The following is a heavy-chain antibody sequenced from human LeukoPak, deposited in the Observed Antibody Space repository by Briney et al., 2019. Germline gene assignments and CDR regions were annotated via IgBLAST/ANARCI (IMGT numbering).Heavy chain of an antibody. CDR2: IYYSGST. D-gene: IGHD4-23*01. CDR1: GGSISSGDYY. Sequence: PSETLSLTCTVSGGSISSGDYYWSWIRQPPGKGLEWSGYIYYSGSTYYNPSLKSRVTISVDTSKNQFSLKLSSVTAADTAVYYCARPLTLGGDAFDIWGQGTMVTVSS. CDR3: ARPLTLGGDAFDI. V-gene: IGHV4-30-4*08. J-gene: IGHJ3*02.